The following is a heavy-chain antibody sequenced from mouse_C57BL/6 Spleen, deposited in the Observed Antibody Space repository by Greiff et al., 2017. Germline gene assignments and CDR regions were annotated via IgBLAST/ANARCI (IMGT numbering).Heavy chain of an antibody. CDR1: GYTFTSSW. J-gene: IGHJ1*03. V-gene: IGHV1-64*01. Sequence: QVQLQQPGAELVKPGASVKLSCKASGYTFTSSWMHWVKQRPGQGLEWIGMIHPNSGSTNYNEKFKSKATLTVDKSSSTAYMQLSSLTSEDSAVYYCAREGVPLYWYFDVWGTGTTVTVSS. D-gene: IGHD2-14*01. CDR2: IHPNSGST. CDR3: AREGVPLYWYFDV.